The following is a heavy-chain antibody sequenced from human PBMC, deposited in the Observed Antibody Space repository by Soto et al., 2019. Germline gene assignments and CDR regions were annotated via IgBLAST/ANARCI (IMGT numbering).Heavy chain of an antibody. CDR3: TRGGSGNISSNEF. CDR1: GGIFSSYA. D-gene: IGHD2-15*01. J-gene: IGHJ4*02. CDR2: IIPIFGTA. Sequence: QEQLVQSGAEVKTPGSSVKVSCKASGGIFSSYAISWVRQAPGQGLEWMGGIIPIFGTANYAQKFQGIVTITADESTNTAYLDLSSLKSEATAIHDCTRGGSGNISSNEFWGQGAVVSVS. V-gene: IGHV1-69*01.